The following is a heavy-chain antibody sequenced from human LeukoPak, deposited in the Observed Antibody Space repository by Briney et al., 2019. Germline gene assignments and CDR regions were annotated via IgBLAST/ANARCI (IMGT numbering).Heavy chain of an antibody. J-gene: IGHJ4*02. CDR2: ITSTSHV. V-gene: IGHV3-21*01. CDR1: GFTFSSYN. D-gene: IGHD3-3*01. Sequence: GGSLRLSCAASGFTFSSYNLNWVRQAPGKGLEWVSSITSTSHVYYTDSLKGRFTISIDNAKNSLYLQMKSLRAEDRVVYYCARDLDFWSVYKDHWGQGTLVTVS. CDR3: ARDLDFWSVYKDH.